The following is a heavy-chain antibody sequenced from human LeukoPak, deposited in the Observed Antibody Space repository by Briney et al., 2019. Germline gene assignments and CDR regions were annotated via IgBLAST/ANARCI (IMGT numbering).Heavy chain of an antibody. V-gene: IGHV3-74*01. D-gene: IGHD1-14*01. Sequence: PGGSLRLSCAASGFTFISYWMHWVRQAPGKGLVWVSRINSDGSTTTYADSVKGRFTISRDNAKNTLYLQMSSLRAEDTAVYYCARDPDPDWYFDLWGRGTLVTVSS. J-gene: IGHJ2*01. CDR2: INSDGSTT. CDR1: GFTFISYW. CDR3: ARDPDPDWYFDL.